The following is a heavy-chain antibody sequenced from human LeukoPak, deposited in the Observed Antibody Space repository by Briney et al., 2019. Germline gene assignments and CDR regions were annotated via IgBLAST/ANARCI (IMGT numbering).Heavy chain of an antibody. CDR3: ARDPGFSAFDI. V-gene: IGHV3-7*01. CDR1: GFTFSRSW. CDR2: INQDGSVK. D-gene: IGHD6-25*01. J-gene: IGHJ3*02. Sequence: GGSLRLSCAASGFTFSRSWKNWVRQAPGKGLEFVANINQDGSVKSYVDFVRGRFTISRDNDKNSLYLQMNSLRAEDTAVYYCARDPGFSAFDIWGQGTMVTVS.